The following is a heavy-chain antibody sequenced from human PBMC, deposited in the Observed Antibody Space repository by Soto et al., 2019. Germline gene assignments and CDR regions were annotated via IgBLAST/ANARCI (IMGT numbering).Heavy chain of an antibody. J-gene: IGHJ4*02. CDR3: ASRDPGTSVDY. Sequence: SETLSLTCADYGGSFSGYYWSWIRQPPGKGLEWIGEINHSGSTNYNPSLKSRVTIPVDTSKNQFSLKVTSLTAADTAVYYCASRDPGTSVDYWGQGTLVTVSS. CDR2: INHSGST. D-gene: IGHD1-7*01. V-gene: IGHV4-34*01. CDR1: GGSFSGYY.